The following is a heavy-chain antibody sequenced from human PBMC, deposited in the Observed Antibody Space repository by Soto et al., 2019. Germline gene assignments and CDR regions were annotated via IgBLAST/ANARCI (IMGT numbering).Heavy chain of an antibody. V-gene: IGHV4-31*03. CDR2: IYYSGST. CDR3: ARERITGTTGFDY. CDR1: GGPISSGGYY. J-gene: IGHJ4*02. Sequence: SETLSLTCTVSGGPISSGGYYWSWIRQHPGKGLEWIGYIYYSGSTYYNPSLKSRVTISVDTSKNQFSLKLSSVTAADTAVYYCARERITGTTGFDYWGQGTLVTVSS. D-gene: IGHD1-7*01.